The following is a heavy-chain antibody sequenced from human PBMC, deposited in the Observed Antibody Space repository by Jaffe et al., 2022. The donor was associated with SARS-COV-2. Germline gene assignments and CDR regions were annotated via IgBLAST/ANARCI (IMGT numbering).Heavy chain of an antibody. V-gene: IGHV3-23*01. CDR1: GFAFSSYS. Sequence: EVQLLESGGGLVQSGGSLRLSCVASGFAFSSYSMSWVRQAPGKGLEWVSTFGPSGNTYYADSVKGRFTISRDSSKSALTLQMNSLRAEDTAVYYCAKNGAVTDKDFDYWGQGALVTVSS. J-gene: IGHJ4*02. D-gene: IGHD3-16*01. CDR2: FGPSGNT. CDR3: AKNGAVTDKDFDY.